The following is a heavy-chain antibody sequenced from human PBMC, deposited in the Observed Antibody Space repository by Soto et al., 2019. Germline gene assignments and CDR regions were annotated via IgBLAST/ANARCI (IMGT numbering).Heavy chain of an antibody. D-gene: IGHD6-13*01. V-gene: IGHV3-23*01. J-gene: IGHJ4*02. CDR3: ARDWYTGKLVDYFDY. CDR2: ISGSGGST. CDR1: GFTFSSYA. Sequence: PGGSLRLSCAASGFTFSSYAMSWVRQAPGKGLEWVSAISGSGGSTYYADSVKGRFTISRDNSKNTLYLQMNSLRAEDTAVYYCARDWYTGKLVDYFDYWGQGTLVTVSS.